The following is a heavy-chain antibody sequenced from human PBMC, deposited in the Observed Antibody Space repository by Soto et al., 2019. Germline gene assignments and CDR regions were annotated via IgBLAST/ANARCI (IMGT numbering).Heavy chain of an antibody. V-gene: IGHV4-31*03. CDR1: GGSISSGGYY. Sequence: QVQLQESGPGLVKPSQTLSLTCTVSGGSISSGGYYWSWIRQHPGKGLEWIGYIYYSGSTYYNPSRKSRVTISVDTSKNQFSLKLSSVTAADTAVYYCARGSPTYYYDSSGYYLDYWGHGTLVTVSS. CDR2: IYYSGST. CDR3: ARGSPTYYYDSSGYYLDY. D-gene: IGHD3-22*01. J-gene: IGHJ4*01.